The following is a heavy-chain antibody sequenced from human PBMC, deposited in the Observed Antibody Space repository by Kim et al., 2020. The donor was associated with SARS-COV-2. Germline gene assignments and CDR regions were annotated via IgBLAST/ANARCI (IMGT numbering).Heavy chain of an antibody. J-gene: IGHJ6*02. D-gene: IGHD5-18*01. V-gene: IGHV3-30*18. CDR1: GFTFSSYG. CDR3: AKPPRGYGLLLYYYGMDV. CDR2: ISYDGSNK. Sequence: GGSLRLSCAASGFTFSSYGMHWVRQAPGKGLEWVAVISYDGSNKYYADSVKGRFTISRDNSKNTLYLQMNSLRAEDTAVYYCAKPPRGYGLLLYYYGMDVWGQGTTVTVSS.